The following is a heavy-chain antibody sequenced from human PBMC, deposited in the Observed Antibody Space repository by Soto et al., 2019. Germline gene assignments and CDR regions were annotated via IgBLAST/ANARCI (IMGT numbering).Heavy chain of an antibody. CDR3: ERRVVAALYYYYYYGMDV. Sequence: SETLSLTCAVYGGSFSGYYWSWIRQPPGKGLEWIGEINHSGSTNYNPSLKSRVTISVDTSKNQFPLKLSSVTAADTAVYYCERRVVAALYYYYYYGMDVWGQGTTVTVSS. CDR1: GGSFSGYY. D-gene: IGHD2-15*01. V-gene: IGHV4-34*01. CDR2: INHSGST. J-gene: IGHJ6*01.